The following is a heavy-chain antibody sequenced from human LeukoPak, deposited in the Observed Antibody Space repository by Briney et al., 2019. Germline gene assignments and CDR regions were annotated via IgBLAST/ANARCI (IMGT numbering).Heavy chain of an antibody. V-gene: IGHV4-39*02. J-gene: IGHJ4*02. CDR1: GGSISGSGYY. Sequence: SETLSLTCTVSGGSISGSGYYWVWIRQPPGKGLEWIATIYYTGSTYYNPSLRSRVTISLDTSNNQFSLKLTSVTATDTAIYYCARELPRRYFDYWGQGTLVTVSS. CDR3: ARELPRRYFDY. CDR2: IYYTGST.